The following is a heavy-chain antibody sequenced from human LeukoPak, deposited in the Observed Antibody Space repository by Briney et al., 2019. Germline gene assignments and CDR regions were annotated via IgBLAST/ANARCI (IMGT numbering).Heavy chain of an antibody. J-gene: IGHJ4*02. CDR2: ISAYNGNT. Sequence: ASVKVSCKASGYTFTSYGISWVRQAPGQGLEWMGWISAYNGNTNYAQKLQGRVTMTTDTSTSTAYMELRSLRSDDTAVYYCARRSCSSTSCHSFDFDYWGQGTLVTVSS. D-gene: IGHD2-2*02. V-gene: IGHV1-18*01. CDR3: ARRSCSSTSCHSFDFDY. CDR1: GYTFTSYG.